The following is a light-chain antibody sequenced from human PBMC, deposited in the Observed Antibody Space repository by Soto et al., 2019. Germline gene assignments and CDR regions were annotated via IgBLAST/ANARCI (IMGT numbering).Light chain of an antibody. J-gene: IGKJ1*01. CDR3: QQYGSSPPWT. V-gene: IGKV3-20*01. CDR2: GAS. CDR1: HSVRTYLSY. Sequence: EIVLTQSPATLSLSPGERATLSCRASHSVRTYLSYVAWYQQRPGQAPRLLIYGASSRATGIPDRFSGSGSGTDFTLTISRLEPEDFAVYYCQQYGSSPPWTFGQGTKVDIK.